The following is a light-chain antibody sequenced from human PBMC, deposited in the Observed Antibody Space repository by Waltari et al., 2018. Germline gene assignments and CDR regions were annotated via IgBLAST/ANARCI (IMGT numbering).Light chain of an antibody. V-gene: IGLV2-14*03. J-gene: IGLJ1*01. Sequence: QSALTQPSSVSGSPGQSITISCTGTTSDIGDYYYVSWYQQFPGKAPKLMIYDFTKRPSGVSSRFSGSKSGNTASLTISGLQAEDEGDYYCCSFRGGDSFVFGTGTRVTVV. CDR1: TSDIGDYYY. CDR2: DFT. CDR3: CSFRGGDSFV.